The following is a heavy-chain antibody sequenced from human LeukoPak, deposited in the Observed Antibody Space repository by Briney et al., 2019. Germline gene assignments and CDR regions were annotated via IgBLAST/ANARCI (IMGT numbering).Heavy chain of an antibody. V-gene: IGHV4-61*08. J-gene: IGHJ2*01. CDR2: IYYSGST. Sequence: PSETLSLTCTVSGGSISSGDYYWSWIRQPPGKGLGWIGYIYYSGSTNYNSSLKSRVTISVDTSKNQFSLKLNSVTAADTAVYYCARGWNFDLWGRGTLVTVSS. CDR3: ARGWNFDL. CDR1: GGSISSGDYY.